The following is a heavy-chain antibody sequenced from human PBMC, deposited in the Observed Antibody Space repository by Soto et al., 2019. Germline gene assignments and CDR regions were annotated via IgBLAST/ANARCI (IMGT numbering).Heavy chain of an antibody. J-gene: IGHJ3*02. Sequence: EVQLLESGGGLVQPGGSLRLSCAASGFTFSNYAMSWVRQAPGKGLEWVSAISGSGGSTYYADSVKGRFTISRDNSKNPLFVKIDRLRAEDTAVNYCAKDRCCSGGSCYSEWAFDIWGQGTMVTVSS. D-gene: IGHD2-15*01. V-gene: IGHV3-23*01. CDR3: AKDRCCSGGSCYSEWAFDI. CDR1: GFTFSNYA. CDR2: ISGSGGST.